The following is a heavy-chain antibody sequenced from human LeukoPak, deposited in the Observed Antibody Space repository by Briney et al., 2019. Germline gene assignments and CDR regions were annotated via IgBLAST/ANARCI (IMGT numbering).Heavy chain of an antibody. CDR1: GGTFSSYA. Sequence: GASVKVSCKASGGTFSSYAISWVRQAPGQGPEWMGGIIPIFGTANYAQKFQGRVTITADESTSTAYMELSSLRSEDTAVYYCARDVRSSGYYLGTDAFDIWGQGTMVTVSS. CDR2: IIPIFGTA. D-gene: IGHD3-22*01. J-gene: IGHJ3*02. V-gene: IGHV1-69*13. CDR3: ARDVRSSGYYLGTDAFDI.